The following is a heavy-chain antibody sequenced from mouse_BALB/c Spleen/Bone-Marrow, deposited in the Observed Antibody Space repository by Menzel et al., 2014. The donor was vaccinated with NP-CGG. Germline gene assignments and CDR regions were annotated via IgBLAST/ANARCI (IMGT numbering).Heavy chain of an antibody. CDR2: IYPGNSDT. CDR3: TTLARSDFDY. D-gene: IGHD3-1*01. Sequence: EVQLQQSGTVLARPGAAVKMSCKASGYTFSNYWMHWVKQRPGQDLEWIGTIYPGNSDTTYNQKFKGKAKLTAVTSTSTAYMELGSLTNEDSAVYYCTTLARSDFDYWGQGTTLTVSS. CDR1: GYTFSNYW. V-gene: IGHV1-5*01. J-gene: IGHJ2*01.